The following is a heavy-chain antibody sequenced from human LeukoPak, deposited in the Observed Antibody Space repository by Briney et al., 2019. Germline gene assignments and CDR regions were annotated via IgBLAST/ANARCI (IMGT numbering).Heavy chain of an antibody. CDR1: GFTFSDYY. J-gene: IGHJ1*01. D-gene: IGHD6-19*01. CDR3: ARFPITLAGTKDAKYFQH. V-gene: IGHV3-11*01. Sequence: PGGSLRLSCAASGFTFSDYYMSWIRQAPGKGLEWVSYISSSGSTIYYADSVKGRFTISRDDAKNSLYLQMNSLTAADTAVYYCARFPITLAGTKDAKYFQHWGQGTLVTVSS. CDR2: ISSSGSTI.